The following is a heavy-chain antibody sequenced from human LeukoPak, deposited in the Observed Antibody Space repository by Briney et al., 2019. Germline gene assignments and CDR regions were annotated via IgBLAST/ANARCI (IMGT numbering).Heavy chain of an antibody. D-gene: IGHD3-3*02. V-gene: IGHV3-23*01. J-gene: IGHJ3*02. CDR2: ISPDKT. CDR1: GFTFSTNP. Sequence: GGSLRLSCAASGFTFSTNPMSWVRQAPGKGLEWVSAISPDKTYYADSVKGRLTISRDNYKNTVDLHMNSPRAEDTAIYYCVKEHVDRAFTRSFEIWGQGIVVTVSS. CDR3: VKEHVDRAFTRSFEI.